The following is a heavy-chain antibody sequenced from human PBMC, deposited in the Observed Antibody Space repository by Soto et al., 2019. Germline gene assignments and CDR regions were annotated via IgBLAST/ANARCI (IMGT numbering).Heavy chain of an antibody. CDR1: GFTFSSYA. Sequence: GGSLRLSCAASGFTFSSYAMHWVRQAPGKGLEWVVVISYDGSNKYYADSVKGRFTISRDNSKNTLYLQMNSLRAEDTAVYYCARDRGYCSGGSCPYYYYGMDVWGQGTTVTVSS. CDR3: ARDRGYCSGGSCPYYYYGMDV. V-gene: IGHV3-30-3*01. J-gene: IGHJ6*02. D-gene: IGHD2-15*01. CDR2: ISYDGSNK.